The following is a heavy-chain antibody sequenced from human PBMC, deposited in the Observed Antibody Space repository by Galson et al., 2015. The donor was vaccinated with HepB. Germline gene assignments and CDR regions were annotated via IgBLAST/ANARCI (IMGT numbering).Heavy chain of an antibody. CDR2: LNRNGGFT. V-gene: IGHV3-20*04. CDR3: VRGGFWSGYLGLDYYYFYYMDV. Sequence: PRLSCAASGFIFHDYGMSWVRQSPGKGLEWVSGLNRNGGFTAYADSVKGRFTIYRDNAKNSLYLQMSSLRADDTALYYCVRGGFWSGYLGLDYYYFYYMDVWGKGTTVAVSS. J-gene: IGHJ6*03. CDR1: GFIFHDYG. D-gene: IGHD3-3*01.